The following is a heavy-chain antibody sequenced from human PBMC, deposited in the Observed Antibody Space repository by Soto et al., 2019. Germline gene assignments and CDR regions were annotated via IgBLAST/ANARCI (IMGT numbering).Heavy chain of an antibody. J-gene: IGHJ6*02. D-gene: IGHD3-3*01. CDR1: GFTFSSYA. CDR2: ISYDGSNK. V-gene: IGHV3-30-3*01. CDR3: ARRTDRVPQDYYYYYGMDV. Sequence: GGSLRLSCAASGFTFSSYAMHWVRQAPGKGLEWVAVISYDGSNKYYADSVKGRFTISRDNSKNTLYLQMNSLRAEDTAVYYCARRTDRVPQDYYYYYGMDVWGQGTTVTVSS.